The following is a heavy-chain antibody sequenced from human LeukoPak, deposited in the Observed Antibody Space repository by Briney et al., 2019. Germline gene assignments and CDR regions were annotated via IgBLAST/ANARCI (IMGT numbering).Heavy chain of an antibody. J-gene: IGHJ5*02. CDR2: IYYSGRT. CDR1: GGSISSYY. D-gene: IGHD6-13*01. CDR3: ARHVGSSWYLNWFDP. Sequence: NPSETLSLTCTVSGGSISSYYWSWIRQPPGKGLEWIGYIYYSGRTKYNPSLKSRVTISVDTSKSQFSLKLSSVTAADTAVYYCARHVGSSWYLNWFDPWGQGTLVTVSS. V-gene: IGHV4-59*08.